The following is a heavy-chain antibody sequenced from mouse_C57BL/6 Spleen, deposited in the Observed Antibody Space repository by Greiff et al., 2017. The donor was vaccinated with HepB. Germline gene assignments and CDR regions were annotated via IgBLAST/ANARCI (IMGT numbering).Heavy chain of an antibody. D-gene: IGHD4-1*02. V-gene: IGHV1-81*01. CDR3: ARSQLEYYVDY. CDR2: IYPRSGNT. CDR1: GYTFTSYG. J-gene: IGHJ2*01. Sequence: VQLQQSGAELARPGASVKLSCKASGYTFTSYGISWVKQRTGQGLEWIGEIYPRSGNTYYNEKFKGKATLTADRSSSTAYMELRSLTSEDSAVYFCARSQLEYYVDYWGQGTTLTVSS.